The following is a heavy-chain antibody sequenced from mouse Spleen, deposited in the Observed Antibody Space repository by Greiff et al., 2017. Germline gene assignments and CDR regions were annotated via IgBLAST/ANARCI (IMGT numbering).Heavy chain of an antibody. CDR2: INPSNGGT. V-gene: IGHV1-53*01. Sequence: QVHVKQSGTELVKPGASVKLSCKASGYTFTSYWMHWVKQRPGQGLEWIGNINPSNGGTNYNEKFKSKATLTVDKSSSTAYMQLSSLTSEDSAVYYCARSYYGNFWYFDVWGAGTTVTVSS. D-gene: IGHD2-10*01. J-gene: IGHJ1*01. CDR1: GYTFTSYW. CDR3: ARSYYGNFWYFDV.